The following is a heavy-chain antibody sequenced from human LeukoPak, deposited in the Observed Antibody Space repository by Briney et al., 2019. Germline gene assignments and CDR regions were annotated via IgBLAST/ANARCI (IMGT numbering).Heavy chain of an antibody. CDR1: GGTFSSYA. J-gene: IGHJ4*02. CDR3: ARGYYDSSGYYRY. D-gene: IGHD3-22*01. CDR2: IIPILGIA. Sequence: GASVKVSCKASGGTFSSYAISWVRQAPGQGLEWMGRIIPILGIANYAQKFQGRVTITADKSTSTAYMELSSLRSEDTAVYYCARGYYDSSGYYRYWGQGTLVTVSS. V-gene: IGHV1-69*04.